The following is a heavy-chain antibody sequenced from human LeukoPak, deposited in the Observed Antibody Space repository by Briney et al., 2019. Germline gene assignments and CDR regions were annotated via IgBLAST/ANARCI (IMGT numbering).Heavy chain of an antibody. Sequence: SVKVSCKASGGTFSSYAISWVRQAPGQGLEWMGGIIPIFGTANYAQKFQGRVTITTDESTSTAYMELSSLRPEDTAVYYCARSPNPSGGTGYNWFDPWGQGTLVTVSS. J-gene: IGHJ5*02. D-gene: IGHD2-15*01. CDR2: IIPIFGTA. CDR1: GGTFSSYA. V-gene: IGHV1-69*05. CDR3: ARSPNPSGGTGYNWFDP.